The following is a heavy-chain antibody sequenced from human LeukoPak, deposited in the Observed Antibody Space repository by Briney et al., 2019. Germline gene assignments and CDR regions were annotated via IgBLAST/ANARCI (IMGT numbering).Heavy chain of an antibody. CDR3: ARGITMVRGVINLDY. D-gene: IGHD3-10*01. CDR1: GFTFSHYN. CDR2: ISSTSNTI. J-gene: IGHJ4*02. V-gene: IGHV3-48*01. Sequence: GGSLRLSCAASGFTFSHYNMNWVRQAPGKGLEWVSYISSTSNTIYYADSVKGRFTIPRDNAKNSLYLQMNSLRAEDTAVYYCARGITMVRGVINLDYWGQGTLVTVSS.